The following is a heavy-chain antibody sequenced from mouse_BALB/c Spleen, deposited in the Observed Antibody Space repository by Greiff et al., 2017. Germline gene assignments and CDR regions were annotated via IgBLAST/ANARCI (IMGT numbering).Heavy chain of an antibody. V-gene: IGHV1-18*01. CDR3: ARNRRYYAMDD. CDR2: INPNNGGT. CDR1: GYTFTDYN. Sequence: VHVKQSGPELVKPGASVTIPCKASGYTFTDYNMDWVKQSHGKSLEWIGDINPNNGGTIYNQKFKGKATWTVDKSSSTAYMELRSLTSEDTAVYYCARNRRYYAMDDWGQGTSVTVSS. J-gene: IGHJ4*01.